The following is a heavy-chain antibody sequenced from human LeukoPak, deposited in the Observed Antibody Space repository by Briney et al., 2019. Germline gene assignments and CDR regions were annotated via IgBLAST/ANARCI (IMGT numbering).Heavy chain of an antibody. Sequence: SETLSLTCTVSGGSISSYYWSWIRQPPGKGLEWIGYIYYSGGTNYNPSLKSRVTISVDTSKNQFSLKLSSVTAADTAVYYCAREAPWYSSSWYTEFDAFDIWGQGTMVTVSS. CDR2: IYYSGGT. CDR1: GGSISSYY. CDR3: AREAPWYSSSWYTEFDAFDI. D-gene: IGHD6-13*01. V-gene: IGHV4-59*01. J-gene: IGHJ3*02.